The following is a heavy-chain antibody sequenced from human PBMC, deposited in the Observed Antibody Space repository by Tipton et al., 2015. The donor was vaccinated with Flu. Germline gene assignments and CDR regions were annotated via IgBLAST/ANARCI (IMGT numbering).Heavy chain of an antibody. CDR1: GYTFNNYA. V-gene: IGHV1-18*01. D-gene: IGHD2-2*01. CDR2: ISVYSGKA. CDR3: VSDHSSSSVYLDW. J-gene: IGHJ4*02. Sequence: QVQLVQSGAEVKEPGASVKVSCKASGYTFNNYAFSWVRQAPGQGLEWMGRISVYSGKADYTQKFQGRVTMTTDASTSTAYMGLSSLTSDDTAVYYCVSDHSSSSVYLDWWGQGTLVIVSS.